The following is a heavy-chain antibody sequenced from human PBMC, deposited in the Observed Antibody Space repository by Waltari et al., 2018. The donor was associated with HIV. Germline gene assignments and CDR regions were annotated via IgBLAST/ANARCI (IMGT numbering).Heavy chain of an antibody. D-gene: IGHD1-1*01. CDR1: GDSVSSNSAA. J-gene: IGHJ6*02. V-gene: IGHV6-1*01. CDR2: TYYRFKWDN. Sequence: QVQLQQSGPGLVKPSQTLSLTCAISGDSVSSNSAAWNWIRQSPSRGLEWLGRTYYRFKWDNDYAVSVKGRITINPDTSKNQFSLQLNSVTPEDTAVYYCVRDWWKDAYYYSGMDVWGQGTTVTVSS. CDR3: VRDWWKDAYYYSGMDV.